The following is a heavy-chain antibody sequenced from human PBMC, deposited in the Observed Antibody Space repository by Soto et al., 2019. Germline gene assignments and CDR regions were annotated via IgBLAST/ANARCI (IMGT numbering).Heavy chain of an antibody. J-gene: IGHJ6*02. Sequence: GASVKVSCKASGYTFTSYAMHWVRQAPGQRLEWMGWINAGNGNTKYSQKFQGRVTMTRNTSISTAYMELSSLRSEDTAVYYCARGRSYYDILTGYYPSLCVDVWGQGTTVTVSS. V-gene: IGHV1-3*01. D-gene: IGHD3-9*01. CDR2: INAGNGNT. CDR1: GYTFTSYA. CDR3: ARGRSYYDILTGYYPSLCVDV.